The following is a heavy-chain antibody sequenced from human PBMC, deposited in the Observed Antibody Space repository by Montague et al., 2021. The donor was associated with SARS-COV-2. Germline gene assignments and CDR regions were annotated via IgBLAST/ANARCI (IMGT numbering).Heavy chain of an antibody. V-gene: IGHV3-23*01. D-gene: IGHD6-19*01. J-gene: IGHJ2*01. Sequence: SLRLSCAASGFTFNNFAMTWVRQAPGKGLEWVSSIFVSAAGTYYADSVKGRLTISRDNSKNTLYLQMNSLTAEDTAKYYCAKQPGAGAVVYWYFDLWGRGTVVSVSS. CDR2: IFVSAAGT. CDR3: AKQPGAGAVVYWYFDL. CDR1: GFTFNNFA.